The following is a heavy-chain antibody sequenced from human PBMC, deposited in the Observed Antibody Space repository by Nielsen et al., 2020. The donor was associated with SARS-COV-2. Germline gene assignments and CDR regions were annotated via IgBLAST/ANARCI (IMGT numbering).Heavy chain of an antibody. Sequence: GGSLRLSCAASGFTFSTYGIHWVRQAPGKGLEWVAVVWHDGSNKYYADSVKGRFTISRDNSKNTLYLQMNSLRDEDTAVYYCAREVYCSGGTCYSDNWFDPWGQGTLVTVSS. CDR3: AREVYCSGGTCYSDNWFDP. V-gene: IGHV3-33*01. J-gene: IGHJ5*02. CDR2: VWHDGSNK. D-gene: IGHD2-15*01. CDR1: GFTFSTYG.